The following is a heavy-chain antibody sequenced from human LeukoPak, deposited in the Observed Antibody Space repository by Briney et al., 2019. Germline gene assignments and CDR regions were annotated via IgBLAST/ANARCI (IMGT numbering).Heavy chain of an antibody. CDR2: ITSDGSST. CDR1: GFTFNNYW. J-gene: IGHJ4*02. Sequence: GGSLRLSCAASGFTFNNYWMHWVRQAPGTGLVWVSRITSDGSSTSYADSVKGRFTISRGNAKNTLYLQMNSLRAEDTAVYYCARDEAVGAPFDYWGQGTLVTVSS. CDR3: ARDEAVGAPFDY. V-gene: IGHV3-74*01. D-gene: IGHD1-26*01.